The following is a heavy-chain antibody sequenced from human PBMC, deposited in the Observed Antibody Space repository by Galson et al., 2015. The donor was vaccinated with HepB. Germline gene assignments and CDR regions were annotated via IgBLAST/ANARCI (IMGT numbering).Heavy chain of an antibody. Sequence: SLRLSCAASGFSFSSYAMHWVRQAPGKGLEYVSAISSDGGRTYYADSVKDRFAISRDNSKSTLYLQMGSLRAEDMAVYYCAREGSYSSAWYYFDFWGQGTLVTVSS. CDR2: ISSDGGRT. J-gene: IGHJ4*02. CDR3: AREGSYSSAWYYFDF. V-gene: IGHV3-64*02. CDR1: GFSFSSYA. D-gene: IGHD6-19*01.